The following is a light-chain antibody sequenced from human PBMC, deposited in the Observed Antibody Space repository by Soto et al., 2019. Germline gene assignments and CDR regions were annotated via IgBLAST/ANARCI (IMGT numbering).Light chain of an antibody. V-gene: IGKV3-20*01. CDR3: QQYGSSPRT. J-gene: IGKJ1*01. CDR1: QSVSSNF. Sequence: EIVLTHSPDTLSLSPGERATLSCRANQSVSSNFLAWYQQKPGQAPRLLISGASNRATGIPDRFSGSGSGTDFTLTISRLEPEDFAVYSCQQYGSSPRTFGQGTKVDIK. CDR2: GAS.